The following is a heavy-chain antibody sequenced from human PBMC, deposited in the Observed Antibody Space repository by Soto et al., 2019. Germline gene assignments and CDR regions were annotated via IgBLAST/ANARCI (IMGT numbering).Heavy chain of an antibody. CDR2: ISYDGSNK. D-gene: IGHD6-6*01. J-gene: IGHJ4*02. CDR1: GFTFSSYA. Sequence: QVQLVESGGGVVQPGRSLRLSCAASGFTFSSYAMHWVRQAPGKGLEWVAVISYDGSNKYYADSVKGRFTISRDNSKNTLYRQMNSLRAEDTAVYYCARDSLAAEYYFDYWGQGTLVTVSS. V-gene: IGHV3-30-3*01. CDR3: ARDSLAAEYYFDY.